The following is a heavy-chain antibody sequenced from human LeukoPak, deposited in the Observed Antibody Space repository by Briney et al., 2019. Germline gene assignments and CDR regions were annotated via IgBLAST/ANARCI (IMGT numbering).Heavy chain of an antibody. J-gene: IGHJ4*02. CDR2: IKQDGSEK. Sequence: GGSLRLSCAASGFTFSSYWMSWVRQAPGKGLEWVANIKQDGSEKYYVDSVKGRFTISRDNAKNSLYLQMNSLRAEDTAVYYCARDPPYYYDSSGYFPLDYWGQGTLVTVSS. CDR3: ARDPPYYYDSSGYFPLDY. D-gene: IGHD3-22*01. CDR1: GFTFSSYW. V-gene: IGHV3-7*03.